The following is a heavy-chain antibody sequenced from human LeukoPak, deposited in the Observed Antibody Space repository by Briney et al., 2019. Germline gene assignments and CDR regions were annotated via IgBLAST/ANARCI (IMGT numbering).Heavy chain of an antibody. Sequence: SETPSFTCAVYGGSFSGYYWSWIRQPPGKGLEWIGEINHSGSTNYNPSLKSRVTISVDTSKNQFSLKLSSVTAADTAVYYCARRRGGGSYYYYYYYMDVWGKGTTVTVSS. V-gene: IGHV4-34*01. J-gene: IGHJ6*03. D-gene: IGHD1-26*01. CDR2: INHSGST. CDR3: ARRRGGGSYYYYYYYMDV. CDR1: GGSFSGYY.